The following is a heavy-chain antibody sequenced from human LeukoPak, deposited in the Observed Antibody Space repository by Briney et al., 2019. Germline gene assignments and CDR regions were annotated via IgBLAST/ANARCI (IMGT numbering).Heavy chain of an antibody. Sequence: GASVKVSCKASGYTFTDYYMHWVRQAPGQGLEWMGWINPNSGGTKFAQKFQGRVTVTRDTSIRTAYMELSRLRSDDTAVYFCARAYDSSAYRHPGFDYWGQGTLVTVSS. D-gene: IGHD3-22*01. CDR1: GYTFTDYY. V-gene: IGHV1-2*02. CDR2: INPNSGGT. J-gene: IGHJ4*02. CDR3: ARAYDSSAYRHPGFDY.